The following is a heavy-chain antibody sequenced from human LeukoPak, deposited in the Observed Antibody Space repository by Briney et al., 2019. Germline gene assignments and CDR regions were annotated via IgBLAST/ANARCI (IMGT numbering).Heavy chain of an antibody. CDR1: GFTFTSSA. CDR2: IVVGSGCT. J-gene: IGHJ4*02. V-gene: IGHV1-58*02. CDR3: AADESSSWYGGY. D-gene: IGHD6-13*01. Sequence: SVKVSCKASGFTFTSSAMQWVRQARGQRLEWIGWIVVGSGCTNYAQKFQERVTITRDMSTSTAYMELSSLRSEDTAVYYCAADESSSWYGGYWGQGTLVIVSS.